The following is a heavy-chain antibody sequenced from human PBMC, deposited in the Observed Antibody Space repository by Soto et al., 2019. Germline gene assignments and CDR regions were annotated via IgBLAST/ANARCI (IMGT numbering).Heavy chain of an antibody. CDR3: GKDISPGGMDV. CDR2: IYYNSNRI. V-gene: IGHV3-9*01. Sequence: EVQLVASGGGLVQPGGSLRLSCAGSGATLQDYAMHWVRQAPGKGLEWVSGIYYNSNRIDYADSVKGRFTISRDNARNALYLQMNSLTTEDTAFYYCGKDISPGGMDVWGRGIMVTVSS. J-gene: IGHJ6*04. CDR1: GATLQDYA.